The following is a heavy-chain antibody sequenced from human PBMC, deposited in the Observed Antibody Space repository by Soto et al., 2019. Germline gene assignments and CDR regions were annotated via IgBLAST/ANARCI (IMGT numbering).Heavy chain of an antibody. V-gene: IGHV4-61*08. CDR3: ARGRGYSYGVDY. CDR1: GGSVSSGDHF. J-gene: IGHJ4*01. CDR2: IYNSGST. D-gene: IGHD5-18*01. Sequence: SETLSLTCSVSGGSVSSGDHFWSWIRKPPGKGPEWIGYIYNSGSTSYNPSLKSRVTMSEDTSKNQYSLKLSSVTAADTAVYYCARGRGYSYGVDYWGNGTLVTVSS.